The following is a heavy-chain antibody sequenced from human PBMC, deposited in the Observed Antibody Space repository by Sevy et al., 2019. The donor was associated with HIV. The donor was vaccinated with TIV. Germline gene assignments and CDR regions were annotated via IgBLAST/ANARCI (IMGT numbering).Heavy chain of an antibody. CDR1: GFTFSNAW. D-gene: IGHD6-19*01. Sequence: GGYLRLSCAASGFTFSNAWMSWVRQAPGKGLEWVGRIKSKTDGGTTDYAAPVKGRFTISRDDSKNMLYLQMNSLKTEDTAVYYCTTDHSSGWSEYFQHWGQGTLVSVSS. CDR3: TTDHSSGWSEYFQH. V-gene: IGHV3-15*01. J-gene: IGHJ1*01. CDR2: IKSKTDGGTT.